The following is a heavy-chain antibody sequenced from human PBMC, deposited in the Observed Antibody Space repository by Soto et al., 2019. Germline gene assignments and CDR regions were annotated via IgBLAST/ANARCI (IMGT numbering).Heavy chain of an antibody. D-gene: IGHD6-13*01. V-gene: IGHV3-23*01. CDR2: ISGSGGTT. J-gene: IGHJ1*01. Sequence: EVQLLESGGVLVQPGGSLRLSCAAFGFTSSSYAMSWVRQAPGKRLEWVSAISGSGGTTYYADSVKGRFTISRDNSKNTLYLQMNSLRAEETAVYYCGKLAGRYSSRMVQHWGQGTLVTVSS. CDR3: GKLAGRYSSRMVQH. CDR1: GFTSSSYA.